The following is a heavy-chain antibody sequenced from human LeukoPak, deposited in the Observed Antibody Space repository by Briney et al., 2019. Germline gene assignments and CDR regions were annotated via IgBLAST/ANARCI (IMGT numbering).Heavy chain of an antibody. CDR1: GGSISSYY. D-gene: IGHD3-3*01. J-gene: IGHJ5*02. V-gene: IGHV4-4*07. CDR2: IYTSGST. Sequence: SETLSLTCTVSGGSISSYYWSWIRQLAGKGLEWIGRIYTSGSTNYNPSLKSRVTMSVDTSKNQFSLKLSSVTAADTAVYYCARDFADDFWTMYNWFDPWGQGTLVTVPS. CDR3: ARDFADDFWTMYNWFDP.